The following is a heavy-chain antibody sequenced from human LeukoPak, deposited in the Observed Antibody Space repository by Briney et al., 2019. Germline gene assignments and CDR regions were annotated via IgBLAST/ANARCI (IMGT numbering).Heavy chain of an antibody. J-gene: IGHJ4*02. CDR1: GYTFTGYY. Sequence: ASVKVSCKASGYTFTGYYMHWVRQAPGQGLEWMERINPNSGGTNYAQKFQGRVTMTRDTSISTAYMELSRLRSDDTAVYYCARDFVMITGTDRYFDYWGQGTLVTVSS. V-gene: IGHV1-2*06. CDR2: INPNSGGT. D-gene: IGHD1-20*01. CDR3: ARDFVMITGTDRYFDY.